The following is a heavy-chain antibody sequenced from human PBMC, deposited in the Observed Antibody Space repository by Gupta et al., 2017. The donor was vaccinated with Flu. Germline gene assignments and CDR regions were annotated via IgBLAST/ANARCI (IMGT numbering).Heavy chain of an antibody. Sequence: YGAASGFSFSTYQMNWVRQAPGKGLEWLSYISSSGSTIYYADSVKGRFTISRDNAENSLYLQMNSLRAEDAAVYYCARGKFLEYISPPNTYCYYGMDVWGQVTTVTVSS. J-gene: IGHJ6*02. CDR3: ARGKFLEYISPPNTYCYYGMDV. D-gene: IGHD3-3*01. V-gene: IGHV3-48*03. CDR2: ISSSGSTI. CDR1: GFSFSTYQ.